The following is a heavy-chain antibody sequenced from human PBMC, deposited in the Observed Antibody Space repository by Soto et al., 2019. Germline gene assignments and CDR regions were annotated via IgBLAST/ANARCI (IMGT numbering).Heavy chain of an antibody. J-gene: IGHJ3*02. D-gene: IGHD4-17*01. Sequence: QVQLQESGPGLVKPSQTLSLTCTVSGGSISSGGYYWSWIRQHPGKGLEWIGYIYYSGSTYYNPSLQRRVTISVDTSKNQFSLKLSSVTAADTAVYYCARDTRTTVTRGAFDIWGQGTMVTVSS. CDR1: GGSISSGGYY. V-gene: IGHV4-31*03. CDR3: ARDTRTTVTRGAFDI. CDR2: IYYSGST.